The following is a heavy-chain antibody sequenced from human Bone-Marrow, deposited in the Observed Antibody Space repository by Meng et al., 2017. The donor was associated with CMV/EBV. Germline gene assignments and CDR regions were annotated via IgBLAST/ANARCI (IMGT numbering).Heavy chain of an antibody. CDR2: INSDGSST. V-gene: IGHV3-74*01. CDR1: GFTFSSYW. D-gene: IGHD3-22*01. J-gene: IGHJ4*02. CDR3: ARGSTSGLQFIVVITPNFAY. Sequence: GESLKISCAASGFTFSSYWMHWVRQAPGKGLVWVSRINSDGSSTSYADSVKGRFTISRDNAKNTLYLQMNSLRAEDTAVYYCARGSTSGLQFIVVITPNFAYWGQGPLVTGSS.